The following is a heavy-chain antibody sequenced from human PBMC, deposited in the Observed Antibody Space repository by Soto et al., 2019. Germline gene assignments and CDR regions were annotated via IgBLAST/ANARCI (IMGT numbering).Heavy chain of an antibody. CDR2: IIGGSGNT. CDR1: GYSFTSYA. J-gene: IGHJ6*02. CDR3: AKGIINYFYGVDV. V-gene: IGHV1-3*01. D-gene: IGHD3-10*01. Sequence: QVQLVQSGAEVKKPGASVKVSYKASGYSFTSYAVHWVRQAPGQRLEWMGWIIGGSGNTKFSQKFQGRVTITRDTSASTVYMELSSLVSEDTAVYYCAKGIINYFYGVDVWGQGTTVTVSS.